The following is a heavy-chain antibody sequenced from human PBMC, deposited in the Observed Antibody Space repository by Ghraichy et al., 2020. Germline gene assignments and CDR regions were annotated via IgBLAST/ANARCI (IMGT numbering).Heavy chain of an antibody. CDR1: GGSVSSGSYY. CDR3: ARVSRRLDYDFWSGYYTGEYYYGMDV. CDR2: IYYSGST. D-gene: IGHD3-3*01. Sequence: SETLSLTCTVSGGSVSSGSYYWSWIRQPPGKGLEWIGYIYYSGSTNYNPSLKSRVTISVDTSKNQFSLKLSSVTAADTAVYYCARVSRRLDYDFWSGYYTGEYYYGMDVWGQGTTVTVSS. V-gene: IGHV4-61*01. J-gene: IGHJ6*02.